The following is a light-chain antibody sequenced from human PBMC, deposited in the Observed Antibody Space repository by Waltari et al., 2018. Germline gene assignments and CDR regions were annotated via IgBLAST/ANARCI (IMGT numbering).Light chain of an antibody. Sequence: QSVVTQPPSVSAAPGQKVTISCSGSSFNIGTNHVSWYKQHPGTAPKVCTYENDKRPSLIPDRFTDSKAGTSATLGITGLKTGDEADYDCGVLDSSLSAYVFGPGTNVAV. V-gene: IGLV1-51*02. J-gene: IGLJ1*01. CDR3: GVLDSSLSAYV. CDR1: SFNIGTNH. CDR2: END.